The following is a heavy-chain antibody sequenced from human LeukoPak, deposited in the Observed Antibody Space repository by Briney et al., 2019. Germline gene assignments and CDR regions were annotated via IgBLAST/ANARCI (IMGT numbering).Heavy chain of an antibody. D-gene: IGHD3-22*01. V-gene: IGHV1-18*01. Sequence: ASLNVSCKTSGYTFTSDGISWVRQAPGQGLEWMGWIGTYKGNTNYAQMFQGRITMTTDTSTSTAYMELKNLRSDDTAVYYCARTPGMVVVKTFYCMDVWGQGTTVTVSS. CDR2: IGTYKGNT. CDR3: ARTPGMVVVKTFYCMDV. J-gene: IGHJ6*02. CDR1: GYTFTSDG.